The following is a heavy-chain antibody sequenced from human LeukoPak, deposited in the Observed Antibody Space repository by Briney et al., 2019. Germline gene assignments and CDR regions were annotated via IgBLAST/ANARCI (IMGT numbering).Heavy chain of an antibody. CDR2: IYTSGST. Sequence: SETLSLTCTVSGGSISSGSYYWSWIRQPAGKGLEWIGRIYTSGSTNYNPSLKSRVTISVDTSKNQFSLKLSSVTAADTAVYYCASFMVRGVGAFDIWGQGTMVTVSS. J-gene: IGHJ3*02. CDR3: ASFMVRGVGAFDI. CDR1: GGSISSGSYY. V-gene: IGHV4-61*02. D-gene: IGHD3-10*01.